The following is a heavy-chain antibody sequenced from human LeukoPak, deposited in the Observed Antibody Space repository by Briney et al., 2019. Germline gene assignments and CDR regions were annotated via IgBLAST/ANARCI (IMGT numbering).Heavy chain of an antibody. J-gene: IGHJ1*01. V-gene: IGHV4-39*07. D-gene: IGHD1-26*01. CDR2: IYYSGST. Sequence: SETLSLTCTVSGGSISTYYWGWIRQPPGKGLEWIGSIYYSGSTNYNPSLKSRVTISVDTSKNQFSLKLSSVTAADTAVYYCARLPIVGSYGTYFQHWGQGTLVTVSS. CDR3: ARLPIVGSYGTYFQH. CDR1: GGSISTYY.